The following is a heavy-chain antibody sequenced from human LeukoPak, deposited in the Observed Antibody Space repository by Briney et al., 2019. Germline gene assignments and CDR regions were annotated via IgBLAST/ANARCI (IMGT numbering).Heavy chain of an antibody. V-gene: IGHV3-33*01. CDR3: ARDKQMYSSSTYFDY. CDR2: IWYDGSNK. D-gene: IGHD6-6*01. J-gene: IGHJ4*02. CDR1: GFTFSSYG. Sequence: GRSLRLSCAASGFTFSSYGMHWVRQAPGKGLEWVAVIWYDGSNKYYADSVKGRFTISRDNSKNTLYLQMNSLRAEDTAVYYCARDKQMYSSSTYFDYWGQGTLVTVSS.